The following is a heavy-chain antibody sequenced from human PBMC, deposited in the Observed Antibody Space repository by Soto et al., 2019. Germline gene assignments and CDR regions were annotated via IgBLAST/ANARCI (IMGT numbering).Heavy chain of an antibody. V-gene: IGHV4-39*01. CDR3: AYGSSSARIDY. J-gene: IGHJ4*02. D-gene: IGHD6-25*01. CDR1: GDSMRGYHFY. CDR2: AYFSGGNT. Sequence: SETLSLTCIVSGDSMRGYHFYWGWIRQAPGKGLEWIGSAYFSGGNTYYSPSLKSRVSISVDTSKNEFSLRLTSLNAADTAVYFCAYGSSSARIDYWGQGTLVTVSS.